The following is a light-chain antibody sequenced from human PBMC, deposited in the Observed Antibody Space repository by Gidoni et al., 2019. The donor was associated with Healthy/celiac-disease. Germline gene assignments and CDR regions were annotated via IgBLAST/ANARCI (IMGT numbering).Light chain of an antibody. CDR3: QQYYSYLQVT. CDR1: QGISSY. V-gene: IGKV1-8*01. Sequence: AIRITQSPSSLSASTGDRVTITCRASQGISSYLAWYQQKPGKAPKLLIYAASTLQSGVPSRFSGSGSGTDFTLTISCLQSEDFSTYYCQQYYSYLQVTFXQXTRLEIK. J-gene: IGKJ5*01. CDR2: AAS.